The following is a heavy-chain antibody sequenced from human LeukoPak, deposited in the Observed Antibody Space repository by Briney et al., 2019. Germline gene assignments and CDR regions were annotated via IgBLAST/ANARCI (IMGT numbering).Heavy chain of an antibody. J-gene: IGHJ4*02. CDR2: ISADGGST. Sequence: GGSLRLSCVASGLNFDDSAMHWVRQAPGKGLEWVSLISADGGSTFSADSVKGRFSITRDNSKNSLYLQMNSLRSEDTAMYYCAKESGKFDYWGQGTLVAVSS. CDR3: AKESGKFDY. V-gene: IGHV3-43*02. CDR1: GLNFDDSA.